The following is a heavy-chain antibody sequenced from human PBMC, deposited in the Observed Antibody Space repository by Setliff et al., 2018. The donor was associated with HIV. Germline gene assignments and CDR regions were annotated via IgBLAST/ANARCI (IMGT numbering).Heavy chain of an antibody. CDR3: ACRYYDLWRNYYTGIPY. J-gene: IGHJ4*02. CDR1: GGSISSYY. Sequence: SESLSLTCTVTGGSISSYYWSWIRQPAGKGLEWIGRIYTSGSTNYNPSLKSRVTMSVDTSKNQFSLKLTSMTAAYTSVYYCACRYYDLWRNYYTGIPYWGQGTLVTVSS. D-gene: IGHD3-3*01. CDR2: IYTSGST. V-gene: IGHV4-4*07.